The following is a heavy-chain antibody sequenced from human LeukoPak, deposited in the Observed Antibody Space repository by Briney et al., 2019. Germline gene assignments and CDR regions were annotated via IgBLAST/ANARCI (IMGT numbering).Heavy chain of an antibody. CDR3: ARGGGSGWSHDAFDI. D-gene: IGHD6-19*01. J-gene: IGHJ3*02. Sequence: PGGSLRLSCAASGFTFSRYWMHWVRQAPGKGPEWVSSISSSSTYIYYADSLKGRFTISRDNAKNSLYLQMNSLRAEDTAVYYCARGGGSGWSHDAFDIWGQGTMVTVSS. CDR1: GFTFSRYW. V-gene: IGHV3-21*01. CDR2: ISSSSTYI.